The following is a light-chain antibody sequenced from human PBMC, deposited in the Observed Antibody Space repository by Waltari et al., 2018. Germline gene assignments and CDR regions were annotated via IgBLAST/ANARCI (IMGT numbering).Light chain of an antibody. CDR2: GQN. Sequence: SSELTQDPAVSVALGQTITMTCQGDTLRSFSANWYQQKPGQAPVLVIFGQNNRPSGIPDRLAGSTAGNTGSLTITGAQAEDEADYYGNSRDSSGDHVVFGGGTKLTVL. CDR1: TLRSFS. J-gene: IGLJ3*02. V-gene: IGLV3-19*01. CDR3: NSRDSSGDHVV.